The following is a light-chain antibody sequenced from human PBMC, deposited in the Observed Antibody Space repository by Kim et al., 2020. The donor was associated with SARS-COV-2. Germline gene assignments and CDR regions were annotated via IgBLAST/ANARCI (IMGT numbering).Light chain of an antibody. CDR1: NSGSKS. J-gene: IGLJ3*02. V-gene: IGLV3-21*04. Sequence: PGKTARITCGGNNSGSKSVHWYQQKPGQAPVLVIYYDSDRPSGIPERFSGSNSGNTATLTISRVEAGDEADYYCQVWDSSSDHRVFGGGTKLTVL. CDR3: QVWDSSSDHRV. CDR2: YDS.